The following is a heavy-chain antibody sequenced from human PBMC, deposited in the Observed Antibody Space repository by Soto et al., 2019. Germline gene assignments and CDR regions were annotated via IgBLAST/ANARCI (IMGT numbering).Heavy chain of an antibody. J-gene: IGHJ6*02. Sequence: EMELVESGGGLVQAGGSMRVSCGVSGFTSSDHYMDWVRQAPGKGLEWVGRTANKRSRYTTEYAASVKGRFIISRDDSKNSVYLQMNSLKIEETAVYYCARAGFGHGLDVWGQGTTVTVSS. V-gene: IGHV3-72*01. CDR1: GFTSSDHY. CDR2: TANKRSRYTT. D-gene: IGHD3-16*01. CDR3: ARAGFGHGLDV.